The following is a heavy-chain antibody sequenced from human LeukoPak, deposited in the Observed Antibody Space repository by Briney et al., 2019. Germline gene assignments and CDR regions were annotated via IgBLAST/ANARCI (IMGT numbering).Heavy chain of an antibody. CDR2: ISGSGGST. V-gene: IGHV3-23*01. Sequence: PGGSLRLSCAASGFTFSSYAMSWVRQAPGKGLEWVSAISGSGGSTYYADSVKGRFTISRDNSKNTLYLQMNSLRAEDTAVYYCAKDYCSGRSCYSGVPDYWGQGTLVTVSS. D-gene: IGHD2-15*01. CDR1: GFTFSSYA. CDR3: AKDYCSGRSCYSGVPDY. J-gene: IGHJ4*02.